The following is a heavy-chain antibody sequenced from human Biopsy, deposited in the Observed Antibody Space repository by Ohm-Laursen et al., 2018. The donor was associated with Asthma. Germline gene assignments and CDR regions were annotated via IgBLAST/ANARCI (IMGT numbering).Heavy chain of an antibody. CDR1: GGTFNTYV. Sequence: SVKVSCKSLGGTFNTYVIGWLRQAPGQGLDWMGGINSVFGTTTYPQKFQDRVTIAADDSTSTVYMELSSLRSEDTAVYYCARKAGSCISRTCYSLDFWGQGTLVTVSS. D-gene: IGHD2-2*01. CDR3: ARKAGSCISRTCYSLDF. V-gene: IGHV1-69*13. CDR2: INSVFGTT. J-gene: IGHJ4*02.